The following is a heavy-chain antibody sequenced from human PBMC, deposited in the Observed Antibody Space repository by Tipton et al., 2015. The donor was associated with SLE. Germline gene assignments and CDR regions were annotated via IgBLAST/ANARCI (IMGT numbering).Heavy chain of an antibody. J-gene: IGHJ6*02. D-gene: IGHD2-15*01. CDR2: ISYSGVT. Sequence: TLSLTCIVSGGSITTRSYYWGWIRQPPGKGLEWIASISYSGVTYYNPSLQSRVTISLDTSKTQFSLRLTSVTAADTAVYYCARDLASSYGIDVWGQGTTVTVSS. V-gene: IGHV4-39*07. CDR1: GGSITTRSYY. CDR3: ARDLASSYGIDV.